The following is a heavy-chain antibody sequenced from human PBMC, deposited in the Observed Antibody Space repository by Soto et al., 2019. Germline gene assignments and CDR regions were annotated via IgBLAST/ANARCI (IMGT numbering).Heavy chain of an antibody. CDR2: LSGSGADP. CDR1: GFTFSSYA. J-gene: IGHJ3*02. CDR3: AIAHSSGWSITDAFGI. Sequence: EVQLLESGGGLVQPGGSLRLSCAASGFTFSSYAMTWVRQAPGKGLEWVSSLSGSGADPYYADSVKGRFTISRDNSKNTLSLQMNSLRAEDTAVYYCAIAHSSGWSITDAFGIWGQGTMVAVSS. D-gene: IGHD6-19*01. V-gene: IGHV3-23*01.